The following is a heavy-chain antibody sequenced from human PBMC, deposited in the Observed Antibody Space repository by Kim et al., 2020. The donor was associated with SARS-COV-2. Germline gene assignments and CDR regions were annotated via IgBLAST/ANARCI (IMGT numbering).Heavy chain of an antibody. D-gene: IGHD6-19*01. CDR3: AKEDAVAVAGGFDC. Sequence: GGSLRLSCAVSGFTFSSYGMHWVRQAPGEGLEWVAVISYDGKNKYYGEAVKGRFTISRDNSKNTLDLQIHSLRVEDTAVYYCAKEDAVAVAGGFDCWGQGTLVTVS. CDR2: ISYDGKNK. CDR1: GFTFSSYG. J-gene: IGHJ4*02. V-gene: IGHV3-30*18.